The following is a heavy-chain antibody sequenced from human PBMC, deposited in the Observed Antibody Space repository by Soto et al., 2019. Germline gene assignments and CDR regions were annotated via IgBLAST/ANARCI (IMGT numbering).Heavy chain of an antibody. CDR1: GFTFSTSA. J-gene: IGHJ3*02. V-gene: IGHV3-73*01. CDR3: ARRGGLLAEAFDI. Sequence: GGSLRLSCAASGFTFSTSALHWVRQASGKGLEWVGHIKNKANNYVTTYGASMMGRVSISRDDSQNKAYLQINSLKTEDTAVYYCARRGGLLAEAFDIWGQGTKVTVSS. CDR2: IKNKANNYVT. D-gene: IGHD5-12*01.